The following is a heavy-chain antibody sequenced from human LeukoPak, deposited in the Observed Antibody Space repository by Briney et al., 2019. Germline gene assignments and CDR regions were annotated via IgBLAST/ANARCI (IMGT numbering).Heavy chain of an antibody. CDR3: ARTAIFHETYYYYYYYMDV. J-gene: IGHJ6*03. CDR2: IIPIFGTA. D-gene: IGHD3-3*01. Sequence: SVKVSCKASGGTFSSYAISWVRQAPGQGLEWMGGIIPIFGTANYAQKFQGRVTITADESTSTAYMELSSLRSEDTAVYYCARTAIFHETYYYYYYYMDVWGKETTVTVSS. CDR1: GGTFSSYA. V-gene: IGHV1-69*01.